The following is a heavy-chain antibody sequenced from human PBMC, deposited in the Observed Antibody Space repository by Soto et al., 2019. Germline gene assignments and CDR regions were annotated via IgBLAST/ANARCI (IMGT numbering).Heavy chain of an antibody. J-gene: IGHJ4*02. CDR3: AKALEELSPESYDY. CDR1: GFTFSSYA. V-gene: IGHV3-30*18. CDR2: ISYDGSDK. Sequence: QVQLVESGGGVVRPGRSLRLSCAASGFTFSSYAMHWVRQAPGKGLEWVAVISYDGSDKYYADSVKGRFTISRDNSKNTLNLQMNTLRADDTAVYYCAKALEELSPESYDYWGQGTLITVSS. D-gene: IGHD3-16*02.